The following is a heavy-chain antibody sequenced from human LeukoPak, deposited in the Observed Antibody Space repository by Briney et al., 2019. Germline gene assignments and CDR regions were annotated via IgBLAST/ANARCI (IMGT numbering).Heavy chain of an antibody. J-gene: IGHJ4*02. CDR2: ISGSGGII. CDR1: GFTFSSFG. CDR3: AKDLPDYGDYIEGY. D-gene: IGHD4-17*01. Sequence: GGSLRLSCAASGFTFSSFGMSWVRQAPGKGLEWVSTISGSGGIIDYADSVKSRFTFSRDNSRNMVYLQMNSLRAEDTAVYYCAKDLPDYGDYIEGYWGQGTLVTVSS. V-gene: IGHV3-23*01.